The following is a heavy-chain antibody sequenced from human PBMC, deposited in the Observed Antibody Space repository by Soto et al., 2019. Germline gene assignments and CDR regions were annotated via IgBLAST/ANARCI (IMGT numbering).Heavy chain of an antibody. V-gene: IGHV3-7*01. CDR1: GLTFSNYW. CDR2: MNRDGSET. Sequence: EVQLVESGGGLVQPGGSQRLSCVVSGLTFSNYWMSWVRQAPGKGLEWVANMNRDGSETYYVDSVKGRFTISRDNIKNSLYLQMTSLRAEDTAVYYCARPARECSSPGCANWGQGTLVTVPS. J-gene: IGHJ4*02. CDR3: ARPARECSSPGCAN. D-gene: IGHD2-2*01.